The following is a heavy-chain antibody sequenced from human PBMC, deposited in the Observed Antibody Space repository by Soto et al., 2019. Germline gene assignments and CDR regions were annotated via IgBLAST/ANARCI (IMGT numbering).Heavy chain of an antibody. V-gene: IGHV3-33*01. CDR2: IWYDGSNK. D-gene: IGHD3-16*01. Sequence: QVQLVESGGGVVQPGRSLRLSCAASGFTFSSYGMHWVRQAPGKGLEWVAVIWYDGSNKYYADSVKGRFTISRDNSKKTLYLQMNSLRAEDTAVYYCASGGLGVDYWGQGTLVTVSS. CDR3: ASGGLGVDY. J-gene: IGHJ4*02. CDR1: GFTFSSYG.